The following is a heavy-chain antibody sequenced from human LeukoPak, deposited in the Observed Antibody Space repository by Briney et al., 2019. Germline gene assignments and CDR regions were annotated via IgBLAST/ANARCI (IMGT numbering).Heavy chain of an antibody. CDR2: INPSGGST. CDR3: ARDPGITMIVVGMPDY. CDR1: GYTFTSYY. Sequence: GASVKVSCKASGYTFTSYYMHWVRQAPGQGLEWMGIINPSGGSTSYAQKFQGRVTMTRDTSTSTVYMELSSLRSEDTAVYYCARDPGITMIVVGMPDYWGQGTLVTVSS. V-gene: IGHV1-46*01. J-gene: IGHJ4*02. D-gene: IGHD3-22*01.